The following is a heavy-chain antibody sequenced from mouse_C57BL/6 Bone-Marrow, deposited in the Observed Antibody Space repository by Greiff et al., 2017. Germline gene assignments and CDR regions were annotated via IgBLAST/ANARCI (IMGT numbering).Heavy chain of an antibody. Sequence: VQLQQSGPGLVQPSQSLSITCTVSGFSLTSYGVHWVRQSPGKGLEWLGVIWSGGSTDYNAAFIYRLSISKENSKSQFFFKMNSLQADDTAIYYCARNSVTYSFDYWGQGTTLTVSS. J-gene: IGHJ2*01. V-gene: IGHV2-2*01. CDR2: IWSGGST. CDR1: GFSLTSYG. CDR3: ARNSVTYSFDY. D-gene: IGHD2-12*01.